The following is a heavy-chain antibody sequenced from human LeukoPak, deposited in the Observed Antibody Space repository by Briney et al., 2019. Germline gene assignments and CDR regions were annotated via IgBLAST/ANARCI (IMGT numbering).Heavy chain of an antibody. J-gene: IGHJ4*02. Sequence: GESLKISCKGSGHSFTSYWIGWVRQMPGKGLEWVGIIYPGDSDTRYSPSFQGQVTISADKSISTAYLQWSSLKASDTAMFYCARLVDYYDSSGYFSGYFDYWGQGTLVTVSS. V-gene: IGHV5-51*01. D-gene: IGHD3-22*01. CDR2: IYPGDSDT. CDR3: ARLVDYYDSSGYFSGYFDY. CDR1: GHSFTSYW.